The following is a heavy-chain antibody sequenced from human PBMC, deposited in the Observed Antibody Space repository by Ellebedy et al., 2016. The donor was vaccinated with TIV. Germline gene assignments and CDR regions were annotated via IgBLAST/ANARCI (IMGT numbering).Heavy chain of an antibody. V-gene: IGHV3-15*01. J-gene: IGHJ3*01. CDR2: IRSKSDGGTT. CDR3: ATDAPVRAYFDTVAGSYRVGFDV. Sequence: PGGSLRLSCAASRFDFNKAWMSWVRQAPGKGLEWVGRIRSKSDGGTTDYAEPVKGRFTISRDDSKNTLYLQIDSLKTEDTAIYYCATDAPVRAYFDTVAGSYRVGFDVWGQGTMVTVSP. D-gene: IGHD3-9*01. CDR1: RFDFNKAW.